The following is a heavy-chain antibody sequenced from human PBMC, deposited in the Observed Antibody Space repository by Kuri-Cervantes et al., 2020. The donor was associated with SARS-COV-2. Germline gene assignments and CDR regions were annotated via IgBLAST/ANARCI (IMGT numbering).Heavy chain of an antibody. V-gene: IGHV4-59*05. CDR1: GGSISSYY. J-gene: IGHJ6*03. D-gene: IGHD3-3*01. CDR3: ARQRDYDFWSGYYYMDV. CDR2: IYYSGST. Sequence: SETLSLTCTVSGGSISSYYWSWIRQPAGKGLEWIGSIYYSGSTYYNPSLKSRVTISVDTSKNQFSLKLSSVTAADTAVYYCARQRDYDFWSGYYYMDVWGKGTTVTVSS.